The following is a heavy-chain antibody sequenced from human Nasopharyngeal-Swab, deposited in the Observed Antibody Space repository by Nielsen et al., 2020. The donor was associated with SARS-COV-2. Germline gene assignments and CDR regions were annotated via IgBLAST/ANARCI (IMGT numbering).Heavy chain of an antibody. J-gene: IGHJ6*02. CDR2: ISGIGSGT. CDR1: GFTFSSYA. CDR3: AKALSANNWNYYYYGMDV. Sequence: GESLKISCTASGFTFSSYAMSWVRQAPGKGLEWVSVISGIGSGTYYADSVKGRFTISRDNSKNTLYLQMNSLRAEDTAVYYCAKALSANNWNYYYYGMDVWGQGTTVTVSS. V-gene: IGHV3-23*01. D-gene: IGHD1-20*01.